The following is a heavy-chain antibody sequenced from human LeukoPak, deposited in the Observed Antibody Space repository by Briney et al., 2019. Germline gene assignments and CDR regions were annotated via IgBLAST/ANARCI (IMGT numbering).Heavy chain of an antibody. Sequence: GGSLRLSCAGSGFSFSTYAMTWVRQAPGMGLESVSAISGSGGYTYYADSVKGRFTISRDNSKNTLYLQMNSLRAEDTAIYYCAKAEGKNPTGGRWLDWGQGTLVTVSS. D-gene: IGHD6-19*01. CDR3: AKAEGKNPTGGRWLD. V-gene: IGHV3-23*01. J-gene: IGHJ4*02. CDR1: GFSFSTYA. CDR2: ISGSGGYT.